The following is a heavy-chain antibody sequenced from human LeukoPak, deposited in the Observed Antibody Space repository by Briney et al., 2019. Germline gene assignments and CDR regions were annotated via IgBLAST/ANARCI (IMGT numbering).Heavy chain of an antibody. J-gene: IGHJ4*02. CDR2: ISYDGSNK. CDR1: GFTFSSYV. D-gene: IGHD6-19*01. V-gene: IGHV3-30*18. CDR3: AKPLRQWLVQGY. Sequence: GGSLRLSCAASGFTFSSYVMHWVRQAPGKGLEWVAVISYDGSNKYYAASVKGRFTISRDNSKNTLYLQMNSLRAEDTAVYYCAKPLRQWLVQGYWGQGTLVTVSS.